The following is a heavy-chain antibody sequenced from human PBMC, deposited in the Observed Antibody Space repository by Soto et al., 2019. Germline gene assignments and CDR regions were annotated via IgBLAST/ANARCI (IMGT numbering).Heavy chain of an antibody. CDR2: ISYDGSNK. Sequence: GGSLRLSCAASGFTFSSYAMHWVRQAPGKGLEWVAVISYDGSNKYYADSVKGRFTISRDNSKNTLYLQMNSLRAEDTAVYYCARDIGYCSSTSCSGLDYWGQGTLVTVSS. J-gene: IGHJ4*02. V-gene: IGHV3-30-3*01. CDR1: GFTFSSYA. CDR3: ARDIGYCSSTSCSGLDY. D-gene: IGHD2-2*01.